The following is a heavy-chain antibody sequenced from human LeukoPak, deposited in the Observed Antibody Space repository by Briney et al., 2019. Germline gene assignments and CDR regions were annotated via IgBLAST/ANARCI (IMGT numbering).Heavy chain of an antibody. CDR1: GFTFSSYA. Sequence: GRSLRLSCAASGFTFSSYAMHWVRQAPGMGLEWVAVISYDGSNKYYADSVKGRFTISRDNSKNTLYLQMNSLRAEDTAVYYCARDIGIAVAAPSYWGQGTLVTVSS. D-gene: IGHD6-19*01. CDR2: ISYDGSNK. CDR3: ARDIGIAVAAPSY. J-gene: IGHJ4*02. V-gene: IGHV3-30*04.